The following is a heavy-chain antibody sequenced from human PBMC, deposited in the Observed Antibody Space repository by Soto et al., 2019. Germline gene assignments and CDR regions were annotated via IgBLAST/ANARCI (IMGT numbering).Heavy chain of an antibody. V-gene: IGHV2-5*02. D-gene: IGHD2-2*01. J-gene: IGHJ4*02. CDR1: GLSLSTSGVG. CDR2: IYWDDDK. Sequence: QITLKESGPTLVKPTQTLTLTCTFSGLSLSTSGVGVGWIRQPPGKALEWLALIYWDDDKRYSPSLKSRLTIPKDTSKNQVVLIMTNMDPVDTATYYCAHSRYCSSTSCYVGYWGQGTLVTVSS. CDR3: AHSRYCSSTSCYVGY.